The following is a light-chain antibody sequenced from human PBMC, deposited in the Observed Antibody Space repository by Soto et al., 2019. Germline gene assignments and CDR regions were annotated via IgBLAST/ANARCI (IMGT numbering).Light chain of an antibody. J-gene: IGLJ2*01. CDR2: EVS. CDR3: SSYAGSNNYVL. CDR1: SSDVGGYNY. Sequence: QSALTQPPSASGSPGQSVTISCTGTSSDVGGYNYVSWYQQHPGKAPKLMIYEVSTRPSGVPDRFSGSKSGNTASLTVSGLQAEDEADYYCSSYAGSNNYVLFGGGTQLTVL. V-gene: IGLV2-8*01.